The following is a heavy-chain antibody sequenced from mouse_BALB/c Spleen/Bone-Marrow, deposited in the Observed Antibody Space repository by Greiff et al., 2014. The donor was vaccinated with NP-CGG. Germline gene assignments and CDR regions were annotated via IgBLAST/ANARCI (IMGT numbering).Heavy chain of an antibody. CDR2: INPSTGYT. CDR1: GYTFTSYW. V-gene: IGHV1-7*01. D-gene: IGHD2-1*01. Sequence: VQLQQSGAELAKPGASVKMSCKASGYTFTSYWMHWVNQRPGQGLEWIGYINPSTGYTEYNQKFKDKATLTADKSSSTAYMQHISLTCAASAVSSFASASCRNYVWGPGTTLTVSS. J-gene: IGHJ2*01. CDR3: ASASCRNYV.